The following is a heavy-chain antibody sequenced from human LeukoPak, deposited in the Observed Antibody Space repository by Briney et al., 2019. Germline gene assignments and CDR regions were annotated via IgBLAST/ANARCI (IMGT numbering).Heavy chain of an antibody. Sequence: GGSLRLSCAGSGFTFARHVLTWVRQAPGKGLEWVSTISGGGGSTHYADSVKGRFTISRDNSKDTVFLQMNNLRVEDTAIYYCAREGGSCTSNSCSDYFDYWGQGTLVTVSS. CDR1: GFTFARHV. D-gene: IGHD5-12*01. CDR2: ISGGGGST. CDR3: AREGGSCTSNSCSDYFDY. V-gene: IGHV3-23*01. J-gene: IGHJ4*02.